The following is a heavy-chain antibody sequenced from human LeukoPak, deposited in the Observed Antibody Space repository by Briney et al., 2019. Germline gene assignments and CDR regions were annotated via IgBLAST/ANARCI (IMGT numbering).Heavy chain of an antibody. J-gene: IGHJ4*02. CDR1: GFTFSSYA. CDR3: AKDLAKVVPAVPYIDY. CDR2: ISGSGGST. Sequence: GGSLRLSCAASGFTFSSYAMSWVRQAPGKGLEWVSAISGSGGSTYYADSVKGRFTISRDNSKNTLYLQMNSLRAEDTAVYYCAKDLAKVVPAVPYIDYWGQGTLVTVSS. D-gene: IGHD2-2*01. V-gene: IGHV3-23*01.